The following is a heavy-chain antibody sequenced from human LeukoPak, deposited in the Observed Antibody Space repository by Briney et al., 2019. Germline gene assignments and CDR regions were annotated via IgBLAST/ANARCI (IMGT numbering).Heavy chain of an antibody. J-gene: IGHJ6*02. V-gene: IGHV3-21*01. CDR2: ISSSSSYI. Sequence: GGSLRLSCAASGFTFSSYSMNWVRQAPGKGLEWVPSISSSSSYIYYADSVKGRFTISRDNAKNSLYLQMNSLRAEDTAVYYCARDGGEYYDILTGYYKDYYYGMDVWGQGTTVTVSS. CDR1: GFTFSSYS. D-gene: IGHD3-9*01. CDR3: ARDGGEYYDILTGYYKDYYYGMDV.